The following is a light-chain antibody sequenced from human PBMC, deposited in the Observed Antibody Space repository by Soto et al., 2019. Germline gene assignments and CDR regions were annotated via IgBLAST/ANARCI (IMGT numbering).Light chain of an antibody. Sequence: QSVLTQPPSASRTPGQRVTISCSGSSSNIGSNYVYWYQQLPGTAPKLLIYRNNQRPSGVPDRFSGSKSGTSASLAISGLRSEDEADYYCAAWDDSLSAHVVFGGGTKLTVL. CDR2: RNN. CDR1: SSNIGSNY. CDR3: AAWDDSLSAHVV. J-gene: IGLJ2*01. V-gene: IGLV1-47*01.